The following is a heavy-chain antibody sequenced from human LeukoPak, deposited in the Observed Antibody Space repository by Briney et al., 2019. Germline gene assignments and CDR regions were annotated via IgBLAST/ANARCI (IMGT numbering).Heavy chain of an antibody. CDR2: ILYSGTTT. CDR3: ARVGDWNDLVD. J-gene: IGHJ4*02. D-gene: IGHD1-1*01. Sequence: PSETLSLTCTVSGFTISTYYWSWIRQTPGKGLEWIGYILYSGTTTNYNPSLKSRVTISVDTTKNQFTLKLSSVTAADRAVYYCARVGDWNDLVDWGQRTLVTVSS. V-gene: IGHV4-59*01. CDR1: GFTISTYY.